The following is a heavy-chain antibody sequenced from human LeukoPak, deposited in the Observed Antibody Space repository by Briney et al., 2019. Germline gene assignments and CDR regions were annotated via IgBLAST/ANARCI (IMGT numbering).Heavy chain of an antibody. CDR1: GGSISSGDYY. V-gene: IGHV4-30-4*08. J-gene: IGHJ5*02. Sequence: SETLSLTCTVSGGSISSGDYYWSWIRQPPGKGLEWIGYIYYSGRTYYNPSLKSRVTISVDTSKNQFSLKLSSVTAADTAVYYCARGHYDFWSGYLPWHGHQHWFDPWGQGTLVTVSS. CDR2: IYYSGRT. CDR3: ARGHYDFWSGYLPWHGHQHWFDP. D-gene: IGHD3-3*01.